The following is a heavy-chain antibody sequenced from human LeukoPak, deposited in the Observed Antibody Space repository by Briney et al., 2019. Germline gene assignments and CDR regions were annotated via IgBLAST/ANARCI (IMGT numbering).Heavy chain of an antibody. J-gene: IGHJ6*02. CDR3: ANPRPRPGMDV. CDR2: VSGSGGST. V-gene: IGHV3-23*01. Sequence: TGGSLRLSCAASGFTFSNYAMTWVRQAPGKGLQWVSAVSGSGGSTYYADSVKGRFTISRDNSKNTLYLQMNSLRAEDTAVYYCANPRPRPGMDVWGQGTTVTVSS. CDR1: GFTFSNYA.